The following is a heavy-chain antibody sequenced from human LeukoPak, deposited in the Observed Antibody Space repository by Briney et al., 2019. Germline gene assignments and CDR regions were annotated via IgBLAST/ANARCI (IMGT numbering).Heavy chain of an antibody. D-gene: IGHD5-12*01. J-gene: IGHJ6*02. CDR3: ARDWTFDSGYASGMDV. Sequence: PGGSLRLSCAASGFTFSTYGMHWVRQAPGKGLEWVTVIWYDGNNKYYADSVKGRFTISRDNSKNTLYLQMNSLRAEDTAVYYCARDWTFDSGYASGMDVWGQGTTVTVSS. CDR1: GFTFSTYG. V-gene: IGHV3-33*01. CDR2: IWYDGNNK.